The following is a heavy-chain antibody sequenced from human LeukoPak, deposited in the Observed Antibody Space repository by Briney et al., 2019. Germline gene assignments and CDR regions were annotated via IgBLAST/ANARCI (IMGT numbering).Heavy chain of an antibody. V-gene: IGHV3-23*01. D-gene: IGHD1-26*01. CDR3: AKTSLGVIVGVTLHFDY. CDR2: ISGSGGST. Sequence: GGSLRLSFAASGFTFSSYAMSWVRQAPGKGLEWVSAISGSGGSTYYADSVKGRFTISRDNSKNTLYLQMNSLRAEDTAVYYCAKTSLGVIVGVTLHFDYWGQGTLVTVSS. CDR1: GFTFSSYA. J-gene: IGHJ4*02.